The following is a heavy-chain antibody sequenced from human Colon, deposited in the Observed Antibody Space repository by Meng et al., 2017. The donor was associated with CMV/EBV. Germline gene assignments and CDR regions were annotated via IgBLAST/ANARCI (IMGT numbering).Heavy chain of an antibody. CDR1: GLSFSNAR. CDR2: IRTNGEEGAT. V-gene: IGHV3-15*07. D-gene: IGHD6-19*01. Sequence: CAAAGLSFSNARMNWDRQGQGKGLEWVAHIRTNGEEGATYYSTEVKDRVTVSRDDSKSTLYLQMNSLKAEDTAVYYCTKGWQWLAWGQGTLVTVSS. CDR3: TKGWQWLA. J-gene: IGHJ5*02.